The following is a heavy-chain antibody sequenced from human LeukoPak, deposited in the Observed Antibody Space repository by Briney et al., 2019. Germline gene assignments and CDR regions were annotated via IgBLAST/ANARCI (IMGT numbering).Heavy chain of an antibody. CDR2: INWNGGST. V-gene: IGHV3-20*04. D-gene: IGHD2-2*01. CDR3: ARDPGLVVPAALQP. CDR1: GGSISSGGYY. Sequence: ETLSLTCTVSGGSISSGGYYWSWVRQAPGKGLERVSGINWNGGSTGYADSVKGRFTISRDNAKNSLYLQMNSLRAEDTAVYYCARDPGLVVPAALQPWGQGTLVTVSS. J-gene: IGHJ5*02.